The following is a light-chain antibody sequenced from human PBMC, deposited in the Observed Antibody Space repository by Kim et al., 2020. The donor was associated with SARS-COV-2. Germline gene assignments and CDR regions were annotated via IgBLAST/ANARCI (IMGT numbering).Light chain of an antibody. J-gene: IGKJ5*01. CDR3: QQLDSYPIT. CDR2: AAS. CDR1: QGIDNY. Sequence: DIELIQSPSFLSASVGDRVTITCRASQGIDNYLAWYQQKPGKAPDLLIYAASTLQSGVPSRFSGSGSGTDFTLTISGLLPEDSATYYCQQLDSYPITFGQGTRLEIK. V-gene: IGKV1-9*01.